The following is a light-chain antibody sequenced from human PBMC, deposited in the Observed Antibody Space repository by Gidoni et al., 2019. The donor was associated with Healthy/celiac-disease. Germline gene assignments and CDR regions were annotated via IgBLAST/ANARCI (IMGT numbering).Light chain of an antibody. J-gene: IGLJ2*01. CDR3: QVWDSSSDHVV. CDR2: YDS. CDR1: NIGSKS. V-gene: IGLV3-21*04. Sequence: ARITCGGNNIGSKSVHWYQQKPGQAPVLVIYYDSDRPSGIPERFSGSNSGNTATLTISRVEAGDEADYYCQVWDSSSDHVVFGGGTKLTVL.